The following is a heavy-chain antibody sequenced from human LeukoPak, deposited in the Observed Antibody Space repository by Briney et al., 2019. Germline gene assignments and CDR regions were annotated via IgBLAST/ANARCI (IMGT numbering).Heavy chain of an antibody. CDR3: AREPIGWFGELFSTRRDNWFDP. V-gene: IGHV1-69*04. CDR1: GGTFSGYA. CDR2: IIPILGIA. Sequence: SVKVSCKASGGTFSGYAISWVRQAPGQGLEWMGRIIPILGIANYAQKFQGRVTITADKSTSTAYMELSSLRSEDTAVYYCAREPIGWFGELFSTRRDNWFDPWGQGTLVTVSS. D-gene: IGHD3-10*01. J-gene: IGHJ5*02.